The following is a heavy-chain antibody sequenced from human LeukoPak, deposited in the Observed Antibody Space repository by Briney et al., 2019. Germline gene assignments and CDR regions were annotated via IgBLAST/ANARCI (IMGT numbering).Heavy chain of an antibody. Sequence: GGSLRLSCAASGFTFSSYAMHWVRQAPGKGLEWVVVISYDGSNKYYADSVKGRFTISRDNSKNTLYLQMNSLRAEDTAVYYCACFYGPPFDYWGQGTLVTVSS. CDR2: ISYDGSNK. CDR1: GFTFSSYA. CDR3: ACFYGPPFDY. J-gene: IGHJ4*02. D-gene: IGHD3-16*01. V-gene: IGHV3-30*04.